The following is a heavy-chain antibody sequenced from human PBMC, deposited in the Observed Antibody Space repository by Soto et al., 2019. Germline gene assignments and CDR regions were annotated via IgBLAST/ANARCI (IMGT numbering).Heavy chain of an antibody. D-gene: IGHD2-15*01. V-gene: IGHV4-31*03. J-gene: IGHJ5*02. CDR1: GGSISSGGYY. CDR2: IYSSGST. CDR3: AREAVAATNNWFDP. Sequence: QVQLQESGPGLVKPSQTLSLTCTVSGGSISSGGYYWSWIRQHPGKGLEWIGYIYSSGSTYYNPSLKSRVTISVDTSKNQFSLKLSSVTAADTAVYYCAREAVAATNNWFDPWGQGTLVTVSS.